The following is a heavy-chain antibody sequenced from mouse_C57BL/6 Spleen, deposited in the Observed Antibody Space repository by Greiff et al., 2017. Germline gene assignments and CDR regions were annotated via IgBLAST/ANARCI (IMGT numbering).Heavy chain of an antibody. Sequence: EVHLVESGGGLVKPGGSLKLSCAASGFTFSSYAMSWVRQTPEKRLEWVATISDGGSYTYYPDNVKGRFTISRDNAKNTLYLQMSHLKTEDTAMYYCAQEGMVREFAYWGQGTLVTVSA. CDR1: GFTFSSYA. V-gene: IGHV5-4*01. J-gene: IGHJ3*01. CDR3: AQEGMVREFAY. D-gene: IGHD2-13*01. CDR2: ISDGGSYT.